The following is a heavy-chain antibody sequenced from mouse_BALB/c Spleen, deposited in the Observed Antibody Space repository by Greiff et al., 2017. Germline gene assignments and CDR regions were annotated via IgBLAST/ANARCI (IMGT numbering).Heavy chain of an antibody. CDR2: IYPGNSDT. J-gene: IGHJ3*01. CDR1: GYTFTSYW. V-gene: IGHV1-5*01. D-gene: IGHD2-1*01. Sequence: EVQLQQSGTVLARPGASVKMSCKASGYTFTSYWMHWVKQRPGQGLEWIGAIYPGNSDTSYNQKFKGKAKLTAVTSTSTAYMELSSLTNEDSAVYYCTRYYYGNYAWFAYWGQGTLVTVSA. CDR3: TRYYYGNYAWFAY.